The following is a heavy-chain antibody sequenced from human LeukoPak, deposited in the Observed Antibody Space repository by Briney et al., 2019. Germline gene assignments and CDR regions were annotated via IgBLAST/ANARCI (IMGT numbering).Heavy chain of an antibody. CDR1: GFTFSSYQ. CDR3: ARDPPYSYGPECDY. CDR2: ISSSGSTI. J-gene: IGHJ4*02. V-gene: IGHV3-48*03. D-gene: IGHD5-18*01. Sequence: GGSLRLSCAASGFTFSSYQMNWVRQAPGKGLEWVSYISSSGSTIYYADSVKGRFTISRDNAKNSLYLQMNSLRAEDTAVYYCARDPPYSYGPECDYWGQGTLVTVSS.